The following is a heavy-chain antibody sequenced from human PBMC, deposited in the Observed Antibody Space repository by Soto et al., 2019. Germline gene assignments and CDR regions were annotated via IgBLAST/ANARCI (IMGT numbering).Heavy chain of an antibody. D-gene: IGHD3-10*01. CDR2: ISSSSSYI. J-gene: IGHJ6*03. V-gene: IGHV3-21*01. CDR1: GFTFSSYS. Sequence: PGGSLRLSCAASGFTFSSYSMNWVRQAPGKGLEWVSSISSSSSYIYYADSVKGRFTISRDNAKNSLYLQMNSLRAEDTAVYYCARGAVRGEYYYYMDVWGKGTTVTVSS. CDR3: ARGAVRGEYYYYMDV.